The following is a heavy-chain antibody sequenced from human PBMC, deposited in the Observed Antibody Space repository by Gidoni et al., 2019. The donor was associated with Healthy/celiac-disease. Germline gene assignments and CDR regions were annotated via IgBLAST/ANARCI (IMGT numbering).Heavy chain of an antibody. Sequence: QVQLQESGPGLVKPSETLSLTCTVSGGSLSSYYWSWIRQPPGKGLEWIGYIYYSGSTNYNPSLKSRVTISVDTSKNQFSLKLSSVTAADTAVYYCASSTFYGYNNDAFDIWGQGTMVTVSS. V-gene: IGHV4-59*01. D-gene: IGHD6-25*01. CDR3: ASSTFYGYNNDAFDI. CDR1: GGSLSSYY. J-gene: IGHJ3*02. CDR2: IYYSGST.